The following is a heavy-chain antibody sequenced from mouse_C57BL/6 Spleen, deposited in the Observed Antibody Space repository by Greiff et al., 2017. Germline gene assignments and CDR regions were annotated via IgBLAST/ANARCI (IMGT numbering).Heavy chain of an antibody. CDR1: GYTFTSYW. Sequence: QVQLKQPGAELVRPGSSVKLSCKASGYTFTSYWMDWVKQRPGQGLEWIGNIYPSDSETHYNQKFKDKATLTVDKSSSTAYMQLSSLTSEDSAVYYCARNYYYGSKDYWGQGTTLTVSS. D-gene: IGHD1-1*01. J-gene: IGHJ2*01. CDR3: ARNYYYGSKDY. V-gene: IGHV1-61*01. CDR2: IYPSDSET.